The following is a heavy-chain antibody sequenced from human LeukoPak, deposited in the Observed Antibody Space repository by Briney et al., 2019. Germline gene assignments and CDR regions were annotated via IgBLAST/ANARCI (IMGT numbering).Heavy chain of an antibody. J-gene: IGHJ4*02. CDR3: GRVGSSSELDY. D-gene: IGHD6-6*01. CDR2: IYYSGST. CDR1: GGSISSYY. Sequence: SETLSLTCTVSGGSISSYYWSWIRQPPGKGLEWIGYIYYSGSTNYNPSLKSRVTISVDTSKNQFSLRLSSVTAADTAVYYCGRVGSSSELDYWGQGTLVTVSS. V-gene: IGHV4-59*01.